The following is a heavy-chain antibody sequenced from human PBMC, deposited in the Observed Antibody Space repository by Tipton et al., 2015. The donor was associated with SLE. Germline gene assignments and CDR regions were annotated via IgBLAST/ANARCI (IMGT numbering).Heavy chain of an antibody. CDR2: ISWNSGSI. CDR1: GFTFSSYA. J-gene: IGHJ5*02. CDR3: AKGGFCGGDCYSSNWFDP. D-gene: IGHD2-21*01. Sequence: VQLVQSGGGVVQPGRSLRLSCAASGFTFSSYAMHWVRQAPGKGLEWVSGISWNSGSIGYADSVKGRFTISRDNAKNSLYLQMNSLRAEDTALYYCAKGGFCGGDCYSSNWFDPWGQGTLVTVSS. V-gene: IGHV3-9*01.